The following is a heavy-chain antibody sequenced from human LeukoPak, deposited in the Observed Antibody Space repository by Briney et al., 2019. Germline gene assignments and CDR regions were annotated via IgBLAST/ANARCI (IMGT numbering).Heavy chain of an antibody. CDR1: GGSISSYY. D-gene: IGHD4-17*01. V-gene: IGHV4-59*01. Sequence: SETLSLTCTVSGGSISSYYWSWIRQPPGKGLEWIGYIYYSGSTNYNPSLKSRVTISVDTSKNQFSLKLSSVTAADTAVYYCARVSEVTTAFYAFDIWGQGTMVTVSS. CDR2: IYYSGST. J-gene: IGHJ3*02. CDR3: ARVSEVTTAFYAFDI.